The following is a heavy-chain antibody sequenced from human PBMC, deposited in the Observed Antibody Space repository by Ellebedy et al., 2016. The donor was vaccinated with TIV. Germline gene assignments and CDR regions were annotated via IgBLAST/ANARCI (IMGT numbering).Heavy chain of an antibody. Sequence: GGSLRLSCAVSGVTLSSYSMSWVRQAPGKGLEWVSTITAGDDSSYYTDSVKGRFTISRDNSKNTLYLQMNSLRAEDTALYYCTRAKAGTGSSDYWGQGTLVTVSS. D-gene: IGHD3-10*01. CDR1: GVTLSSYS. CDR3: TRAKAGTGSSDY. J-gene: IGHJ4*02. V-gene: IGHV3-23*01. CDR2: ITAGDDSS.